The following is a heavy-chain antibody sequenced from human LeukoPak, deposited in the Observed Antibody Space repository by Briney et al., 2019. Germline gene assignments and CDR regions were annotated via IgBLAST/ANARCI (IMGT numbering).Heavy chain of an antibody. CDR1: GGSISSGGYY. Sequence: SETLSLTCTVSGGSISSGGYYWSWIRQPPGEGLEWIGYIYHSESTYYNPSLKSRVTISVDRSKNQFCLKLSSVTAADTAVYYCARDSKWALVGFDPWGQGTLVTVSS. CDR2: IYHSEST. D-gene: IGHD1-26*01. V-gene: IGHV4-30-2*01. CDR3: ARDSKWALVGFDP. J-gene: IGHJ5*02.